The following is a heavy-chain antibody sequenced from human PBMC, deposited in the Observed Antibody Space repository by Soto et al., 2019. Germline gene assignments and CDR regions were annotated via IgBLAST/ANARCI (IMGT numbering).Heavy chain of an antibody. D-gene: IGHD1-26*01. CDR2: ISSSGSTI. CDR3: AKDPQWELLLVGDAFDI. CDR1: GFTFSSYE. J-gene: IGHJ3*02. Sequence: EVQLVESGGGLVQPGGSLRLSCAASGFTFSSYEMNWVRQAPGKGLEWVSYISSSGSTIYYADSVKGRFTISRDNAKNSLYLQMNSLRAEDTAVYYCAKDPQWELLLVGDAFDIWGQGTMVTVSS. V-gene: IGHV3-48*03.